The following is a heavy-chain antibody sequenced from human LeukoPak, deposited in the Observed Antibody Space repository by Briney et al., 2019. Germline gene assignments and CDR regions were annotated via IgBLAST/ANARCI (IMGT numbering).Heavy chain of an antibody. CDR2: ISYDGSNK. CDR1: GFTFSSYA. J-gene: IGHJ4*02. Sequence: GGSLRLSCAASGFTFSSYAMHWVRQAPGKGLEWVAVISYDGSNKYYADSVKGRFTISRDNSKNTLYLQMNSLRAEDTAVYYCARDGDYNDSSGYVGLLDYWGQGTLVTVSS. V-gene: IGHV3-30*04. CDR3: ARDGDYNDSSGYVGLLDY. D-gene: IGHD3-22*01.